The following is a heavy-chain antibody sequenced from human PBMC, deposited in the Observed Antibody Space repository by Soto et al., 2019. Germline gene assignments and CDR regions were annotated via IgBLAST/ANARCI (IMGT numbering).Heavy chain of an antibody. CDR1: GGSISSDY. CDR3: ARHSGYELDY. Sequence: SETLSVTCTVSGGSISSDYWSWIRQPPGKGLEWIGYIYYSGSTNYNPSLKSRVTISVDTSKNQFSLKLSSVTAADTAVYYCARHSGYELDYWGQGTLVTVSS. V-gene: IGHV4-59*08. J-gene: IGHJ4*02. CDR2: IYYSGST. D-gene: IGHD5-12*01.